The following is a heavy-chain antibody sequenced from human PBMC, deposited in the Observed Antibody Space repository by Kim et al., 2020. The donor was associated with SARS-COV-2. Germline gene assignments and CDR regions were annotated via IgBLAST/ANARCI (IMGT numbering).Heavy chain of an antibody. CDR1: GFTFTTYG. J-gene: IGHJ6*01. V-gene: IGHV1-18*01. Sequence: ASVKVSCKAFGFTFTTYGVSWVRQAPGQGLEWMGWISVDTGNTHYAQKFQDRLTMTTDASTSTVYMEVRSLRSDDTAVYYCARHGEQLIRGGYYHHYGMD. CDR3: ARHGEQLIRGGYYHHYGMD. D-gene: IGHD6-6*01. CDR2: ISVDTGNT.